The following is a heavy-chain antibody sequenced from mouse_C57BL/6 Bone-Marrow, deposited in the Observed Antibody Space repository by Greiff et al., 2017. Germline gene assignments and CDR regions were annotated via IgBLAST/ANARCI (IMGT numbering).Heavy chain of an antibody. CDR2: ISSGGSYT. V-gene: IGHV5-6*01. D-gene: IGHD2-5*01. J-gene: IGHJ3*01. CDR1: GFTFSSYG. Sequence: EVQLQESGGDLVKPGGSLKLSCAASGFTFSSYGMSWVRQTPDKRLEWVATISSGGSYTYYPDSVKGRFTISRDTANNTLYLQMSILKSEDTAMYYWARLPPYYSNWGFAYWGQGTLVTVSA. CDR3: ARLPPYYSNWGFAY.